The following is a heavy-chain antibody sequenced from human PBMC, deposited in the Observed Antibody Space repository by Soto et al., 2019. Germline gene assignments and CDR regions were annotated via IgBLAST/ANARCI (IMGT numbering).Heavy chain of an antibody. CDR3: AEAQLLDYYYHSLGPFDS. CDR1: GFTFSNYG. J-gene: IGHJ4*02. D-gene: IGHD3-22*01. V-gene: IGHV3-30*18. CDR2: ISNDGSNK. Sequence: GGSLRLSCGASGFTFSNYGVHWVRQAPGKGLEWVAFISNDGSNKNYADSVKGRFSISRDNSENTLSLQLNSLRAEDTAGYFYAEAQLLDYYYHSLGPFDSWGQGTLVTVS.